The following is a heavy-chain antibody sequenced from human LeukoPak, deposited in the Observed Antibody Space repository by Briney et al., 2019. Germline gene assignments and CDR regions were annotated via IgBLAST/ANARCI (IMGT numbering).Heavy chain of an antibody. CDR2: ISYDGSNK. J-gene: IGHJ3*02. Sequence: GGSLRLSCAASGFTFSNYPMHWVRQAPDKGLEWGAVISYDGSNKYFADSVKGRFTISRDKSKNTLYLQMNSLSAEDTAVYYCAREGVQWLVNDALHRWGQGTMVTVSS. V-gene: IGHV3-30*04. CDR1: GFTFSNYP. D-gene: IGHD6-19*01. CDR3: AREGVQWLVNDALHR.